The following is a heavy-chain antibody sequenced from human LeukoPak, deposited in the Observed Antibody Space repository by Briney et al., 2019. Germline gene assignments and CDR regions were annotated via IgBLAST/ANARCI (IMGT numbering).Heavy chain of an antibody. V-gene: IGHV3-21*01. CDR1: GFTFSSYS. CDR3: ARTDTKSYGSAYMDV. J-gene: IGHJ6*03. D-gene: IGHD3-10*01. CDR2: ISSSSSYI. Sequence: GGSLRLSCAASGFTFSSYSMNWVRQAPGKGLEWVSSISSSSSYIYYADSVKGRFTISRDSAKNSLYLQMNSLRVEDTAIYYCARTDTKSYGSAYMDVWGKGTTVTVSS.